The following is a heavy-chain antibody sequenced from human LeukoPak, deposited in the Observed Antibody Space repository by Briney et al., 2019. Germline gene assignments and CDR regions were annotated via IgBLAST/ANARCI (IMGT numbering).Heavy chain of an antibody. CDR2: ISSSSSYI. V-gene: IGHV3-21*01. J-gene: IGHJ4*02. CDR3: ARFEGANY. Sequence: GGSLRLSCSASGFAFSSFSMHWVRQAPGKGLEWVSSISSSSSYIYYADSVKGRFTISRDNAKNSLYLQMNSLRAEDTAVYYCARFEGANYWGQGTLVTVSS. D-gene: IGHD3-16*01. CDR1: GFAFSSFS.